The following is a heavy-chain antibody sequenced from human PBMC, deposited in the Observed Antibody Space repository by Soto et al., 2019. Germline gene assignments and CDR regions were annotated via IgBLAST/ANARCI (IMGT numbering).Heavy chain of an antibody. CDR2: IKSKTDGGTT. V-gene: IGHV3-15*01. D-gene: IGHD6-13*01. CDR3: TTRIAAASEFDY. CDR1: GFTFSNAW. J-gene: IGHJ4*02. Sequence: EVQLVESGGGLVKPGGSLRLSCAASGFTFSNAWMSWVRQAPGKGLEWVGRIKSKTDGGTTDYAAPVKGRFTISRDDSKNTLYLQMNSLKTEDTAVYYCTTRIAAASEFDYWGQGTLVTVSS.